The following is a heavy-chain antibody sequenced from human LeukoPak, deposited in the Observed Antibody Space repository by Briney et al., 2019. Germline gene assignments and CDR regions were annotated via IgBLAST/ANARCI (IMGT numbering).Heavy chain of an antibody. J-gene: IGHJ6*04. V-gene: IGHV3-48*03. D-gene: IGHD3-10*02. CDR1: GFTFSSYE. Sequence: GGSLRLSCAASGFTFSSYEMNWVRQAPRKGLEWVSYISSSGSTIYYADSVKGRFTISRDNAKNSLYLQMNSLRAEDTAVYYCAELGITMIGGVWGKGTTVTISS. CDR3: AELGITMIGGV. CDR2: ISSSGSTI.